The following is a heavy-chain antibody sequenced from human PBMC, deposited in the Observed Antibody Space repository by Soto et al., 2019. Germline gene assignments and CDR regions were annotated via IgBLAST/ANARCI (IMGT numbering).Heavy chain of an antibody. CDR1: GGSFDDFY. Sequence: ETLSLTCAFYGGSFDDFYWSWVRQSPGKGLEWVGEISHDGGTNYSPSLASRVSISVDTSKNQFSLHLRSVTAADTGLYYCARGQLVWYGDLTPYHRDMDVWGQGTTVTVSS. D-gene: IGHD3-10*01. CDR2: ISHDGGT. CDR3: ARGQLVWYGDLTPYHRDMDV. V-gene: IGHV4-34*01. J-gene: IGHJ6*02.